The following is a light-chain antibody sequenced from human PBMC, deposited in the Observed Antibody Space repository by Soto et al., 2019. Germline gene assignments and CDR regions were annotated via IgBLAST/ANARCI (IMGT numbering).Light chain of an antibody. Sequence: EIGWTQSQDTLSLSPGERATLSCRASPSVSSYLAWYQQKPGQAPRLLIYDASNRATGIPARFSGSGSGTDFTLTISSLEPEDFAVYYCQQRSNWPSPFGQGTRLEIK. CDR1: PSVSSY. J-gene: IGKJ5*01. CDR3: QQRSNWPSP. CDR2: DAS. V-gene: IGKV3-11*01.